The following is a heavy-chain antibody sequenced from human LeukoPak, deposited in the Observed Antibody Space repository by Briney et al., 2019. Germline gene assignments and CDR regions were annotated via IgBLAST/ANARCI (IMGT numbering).Heavy chain of an antibody. CDR1: GDSVSGYGFY. CDR3: ARDPSRSSSPHWYFDL. Sequence: PSETLSFTCTVSGDSVSGYGFYWSWIRQPPGRGLEWIGYVSYSGNTNYSPSLKSRISISVDTSKSQFSLKLSSVTAADTAAYYCARDPSRSSSPHWYFDLWGRGTLVTVSS. CDR2: VSYSGNT. V-gene: IGHV4-61*08. D-gene: IGHD6-6*01. J-gene: IGHJ2*01.